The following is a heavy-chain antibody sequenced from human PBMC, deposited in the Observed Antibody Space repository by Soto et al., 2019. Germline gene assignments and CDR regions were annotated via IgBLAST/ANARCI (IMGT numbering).Heavy chain of an antibody. CDR2: IWYDGSNK. J-gene: IGHJ2*01. D-gene: IGHD4-17*01. V-gene: IGHV3-33*01. Sequence: QVQLVESGGGVVQPGRSLRLSCAASGFTFSSYGMHWVRQAPGKGLEWVAVIWYDGSNKYYADSVKGRFTISRDNSKNTLYLQMNSLRAEDTAVYYCARVRGGDYYWYFDLWGRGTLVTVSS. CDR3: ARVRGGDYYWYFDL. CDR1: GFTFSSYG.